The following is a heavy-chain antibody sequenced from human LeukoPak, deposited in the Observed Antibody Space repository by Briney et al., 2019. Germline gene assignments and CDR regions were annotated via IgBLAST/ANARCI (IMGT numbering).Heavy chain of an antibody. Sequence: PSETLSLTCTVSSGSISSYYWSWIRQPPGKGLEWIGYIYYSGSTYYNPSLKSRVTISVDTSKNQFSLKLSSVTAADTAVYYCARAGKATSNFDYWGQGTLVTVSS. J-gene: IGHJ4*02. D-gene: IGHD5-24*01. V-gene: IGHV4-59*08. CDR3: ARAGKATSNFDY. CDR2: IYYSGST. CDR1: SGSISSYY.